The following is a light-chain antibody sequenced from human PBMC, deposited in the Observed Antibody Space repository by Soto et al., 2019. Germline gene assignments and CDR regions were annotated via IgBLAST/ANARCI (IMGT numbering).Light chain of an antibody. CDR1: QSISSW. V-gene: IGKV1-5*03. J-gene: IGKJ1*01. CDR2: KAS. Sequence: DIQMTQSPSTLSASVGDRVTITCRASQSISSWLAWYQQKPGKAPKLLIYKASTLKSGVPSRFSGSGSGTEFTLTISSLQSEDFAVYYCQQYNNWPPITFGQGTKVDIK. CDR3: QQYNNWPPIT.